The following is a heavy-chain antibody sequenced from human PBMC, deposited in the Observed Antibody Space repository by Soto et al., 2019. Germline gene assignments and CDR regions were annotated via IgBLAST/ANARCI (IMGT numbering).Heavy chain of an antibody. Sequence: GGSLRLSCAASGFTLSSYNMNWVRQAPGKGLEWVSYISGSSDTIYYADSVKGRFTISRDNAKNSLYLQMDSLRDEDTAVYYCARDHGGSTWFVGIYYYFGVDVWGQGTTVTVSS. V-gene: IGHV3-48*02. D-gene: IGHD6-13*01. CDR3: ARDHGGSTWFVGIYYYFGVDV. J-gene: IGHJ6*02. CDR1: GFTLSSYN. CDR2: ISGSSDTI.